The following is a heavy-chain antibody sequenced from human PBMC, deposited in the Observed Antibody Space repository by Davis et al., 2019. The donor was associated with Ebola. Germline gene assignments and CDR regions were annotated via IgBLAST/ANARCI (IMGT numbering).Heavy chain of an antibody. CDR2: IKQDGSEK. D-gene: IGHD3-9*01. J-gene: IGHJ3*02. Sequence: GESLKISCAASGFTFSSYWMSWVRQAPGKGLEWVANIKQDGSEKYYVDSVKGRFTISRDNAKNSLYLQMNSLRAEDTAVYYCARAIRYFDWLLNDAFDIWGQGTMVTVSS. V-gene: IGHV3-7*03. CDR3: ARAIRYFDWLLNDAFDI. CDR1: GFTFSSYW.